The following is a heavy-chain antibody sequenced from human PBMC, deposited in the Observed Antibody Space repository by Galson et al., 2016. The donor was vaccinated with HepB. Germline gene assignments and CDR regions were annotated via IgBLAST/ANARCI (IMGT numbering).Heavy chain of an antibody. D-gene: IGHD2-21*01. CDR2: ISNSGGIT. Sequence: SLRLSCAASGFTFSTYAMGWVRQAPGKGLEGVSAISNSGGITYYADSVKGRFTISRDNSKDTLYLQMNSLRVEDTALYYCVKEFVATGAVVGDYWGQGTLVSVSS. J-gene: IGHJ4*02. CDR1: GFTFSTYA. V-gene: IGHV3-23*01. CDR3: VKEFVATGAVVGDY.